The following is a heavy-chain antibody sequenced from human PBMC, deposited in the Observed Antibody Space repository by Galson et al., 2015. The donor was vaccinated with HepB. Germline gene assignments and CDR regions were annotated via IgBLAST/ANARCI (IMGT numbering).Heavy chain of an antibody. CDR2: ISSSSSYT. D-gene: IGHD3-22*01. Sequence: SLRLSCAASGFTFGDYYMSWIRQAPGKGLEWVSYISSSSSYTSYADSVKGRFTISRDNAKNSLYLQMNSLRAEDTAVYYCARDLRSSSGYYYMYYFDYWGQGTLVTVSS. V-gene: IGHV3-11*06. J-gene: IGHJ4*02. CDR3: ARDLRSSSGYYYMYYFDY. CDR1: GFTFGDYY.